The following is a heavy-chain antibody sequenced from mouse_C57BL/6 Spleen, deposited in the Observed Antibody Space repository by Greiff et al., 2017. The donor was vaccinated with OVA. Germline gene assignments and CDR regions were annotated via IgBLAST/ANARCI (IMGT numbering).Heavy chain of an antibody. V-gene: IGHV1-22*01. Sequence: VQLKESGPELVKPGASVKMSCKASGYTFTDYNMHWVKQSHGKSLAWIGYINPNNGGTSYNQKFKGKATLTVNKSSSTAYMEIRSLTSEDSAVYDCARYVGYAMDYWGQGTSVTVSS. CDR1: GYTFTDYN. D-gene: IGHD4-1*01. J-gene: IGHJ4*01. CDR2: INPNNGGT. CDR3: ARYVGYAMDY.